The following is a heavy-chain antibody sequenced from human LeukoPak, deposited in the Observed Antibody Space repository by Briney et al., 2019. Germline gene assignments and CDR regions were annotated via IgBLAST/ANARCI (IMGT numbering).Heavy chain of an antibody. D-gene: IGHD4-11*01. CDR2: IYDSGST. Sequence: SETLSLTCTVSGGSISSYYWSWIRQPPGKGLEWIGYIYDSGSTNYNPSLKSRVTISVDTSKSQFSLRLSSVTAADTAVYYCARHGLRSYSNYWFAPWGQGTLVIVSS. V-gene: IGHV4-59*08. CDR3: ARHGLRSYSNYWFAP. CDR1: GGSISSYY. J-gene: IGHJ5*02.